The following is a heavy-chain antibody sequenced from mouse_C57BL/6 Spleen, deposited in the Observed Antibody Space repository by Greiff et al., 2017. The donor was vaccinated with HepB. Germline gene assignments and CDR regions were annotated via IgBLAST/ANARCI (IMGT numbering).Heavy chain of an antibody. Sequence: VHVKQSGAELVRPGASVKLSCTASGFNIKDDYMHWVKQRPEQGLEWIGWIDPENGDTEYASKFQGKATITADTSSNTAYLQLSSLTSEDTAVYYCTTMVTPAYWGQGTLVTVSA. V-gene: IGHV14-4*01. CDR1: GFNIKDDY. D-gene: IGHD2-3*01. CDR2: IDPENGDT. CDR3: TTMVTPAY. J-gene: IGHJ3*01.